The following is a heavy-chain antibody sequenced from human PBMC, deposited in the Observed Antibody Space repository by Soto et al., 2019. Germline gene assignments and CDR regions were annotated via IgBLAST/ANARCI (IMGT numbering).Heavy chain of an antibody. CDR2: INAGNGKT. V-gene: IGHV1-3*01. Sequence: ASVKVSCKTSGYTFTSYAIHWVRQAPGQRLEWMGWINAGNGKTKYSQKFQGRVTITRDTSASTAYMELSSLRSEDTAVYYCARGHRDPGTMIVVHFDYWGQGTLVTVSS. CDR3: ARGHRDPGTMIVVHFDY. CDR1: GYTFTSYA. D-gene: IGHD3-22*01. J-gene: IGHJ4*02.